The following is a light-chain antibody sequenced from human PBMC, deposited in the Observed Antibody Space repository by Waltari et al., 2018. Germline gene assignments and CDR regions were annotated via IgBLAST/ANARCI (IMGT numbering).Light chain of an antibody. CDR3: QQTYNTPPYT. Sequence: DIQLTQSPSSLSASVGDRVTITCRANRSIKNHLNWYQQRPGEAPNLLIFTTSTLQSGVPSRFSGSGSGTDFTLTISSLHPEDFATYYCQQTYNTPPYTFGQGTKLEIK. J-gene: IGKJ2*01. V-gene: IGKV1-39*01. CDR1: RSIKNH. CDR2: TTS.